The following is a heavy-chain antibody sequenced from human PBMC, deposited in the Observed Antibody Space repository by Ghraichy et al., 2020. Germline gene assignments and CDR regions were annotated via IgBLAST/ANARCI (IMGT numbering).Heavy chain of an antibody. D-gene: IGHD1-14*01. V-gene: IGHV4-39*07. J-gene: IGHJ2*01. Sequence: SETLSLTCTVSGASISSRTYYWGWIRQPPGKGLEWIGSIYKTGTTYYNRSLKSRVTISEDTSKNQFSLKLSSMTAADTAVYYCATHRTLPRVYWYFDLWGRGTLVTVSS. CDR3: ATHRTLPRVYWYFDL. CDR1: GASISSRTYY. CDR2: IYKTGTT.